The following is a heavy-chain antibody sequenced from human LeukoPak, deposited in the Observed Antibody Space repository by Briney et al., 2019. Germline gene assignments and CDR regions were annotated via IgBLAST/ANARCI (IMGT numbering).Heavy chain of an antibody. CDR2: IYYSGST. J-gene: IGHJ3*02. Sequence: SETLSLTCTVSGGSISSGDYYWSWIRQPPGKGLEWIGYIYYSGSTYYNPSLKSRVTISVDTSKNQFSLKLSSVTAADTAVYYCARDYAMFSLLDAFDIWGQGTMVTVPS. D-gene: IGHD2-8*01. CDR1: GGSISSGDYY. CDR3: ARDYAMFSLLDAFDI. V-gene: IGHV4-30-4*01.